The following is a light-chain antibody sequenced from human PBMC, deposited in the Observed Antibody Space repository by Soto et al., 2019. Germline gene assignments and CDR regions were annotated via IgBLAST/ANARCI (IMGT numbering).Light chain of an antibody. J-gene: IGKJ5*01. CDR2: DAS. CDR3: QQRSNWPPIT. Sequence: EIVLTQSPVTLSLSPGERATLSCRASQNVSSYLAWYQQKPGQAPRLLIYDASNRATGIPARFSGGGSGTDFTLTIDNLEPEDFAIYYCQQRSNWPPITFGQGTRREIK. V-gene: IGKV3-11*01. CDR1: QNVSSY.